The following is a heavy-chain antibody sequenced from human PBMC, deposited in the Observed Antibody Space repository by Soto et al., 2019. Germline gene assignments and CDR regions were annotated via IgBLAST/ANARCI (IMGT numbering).Heavy chain of an antibody. CDR2: ISGSGGST. CDR1: GFTFSSYA. CDR3: AKFCGGKSAHTYASDP. D-gene: IGHD3-10*01. J-gene: IGHJ5*02. Sequence: EVQLLESGGGLVQPGGSLRLSCAASGFTFSSYAMSWVRQPPGKGLEWVSTISGSGGSTRYADSVKGRFTISSDKSKNGRELEMNSLRAEDTAVYYCAKFCGGKSAHTYASDPWGQGTLVTVAS. V-gene: IGHV3-23*01.